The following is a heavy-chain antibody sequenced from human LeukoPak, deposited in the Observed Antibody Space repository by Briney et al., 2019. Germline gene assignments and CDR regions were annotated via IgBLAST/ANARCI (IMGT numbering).Heavy chain of an antibody. Sequence: ARSRRLSCAAAGSTLSSYAMTWVRQAPRKGLGWVSCPSGGGVNIFYADSVKGRFTISRDNSQNTVFLQMNSLRAEDTAVYFCAKAGGYYGSGSPDYFDHWGQGTLVTVSS. J-gene: IGHJ4*02. CDR1: GSTLSSYA. CDR3: AKAGGYYGSGSPDYFDH. V-gene: IGHV3-23*01. CDR2: PSGGGVNI. D-gene: IGHD3-10*01.